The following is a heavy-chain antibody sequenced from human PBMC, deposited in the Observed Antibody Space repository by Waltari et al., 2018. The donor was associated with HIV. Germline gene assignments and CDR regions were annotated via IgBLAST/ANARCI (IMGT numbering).Heavy chain of an antibody. CDR3: ARDLVVLRYFDWLSTYFDY. CDR2: IKSDGTIT. J-gene: IGHJ4*02. D-gene: IGHD3-9*01. CDR1: GFTFSSYW. V-gene: IGHV3-74*01. Sequence: EVQLVESGGGLVQPGGSLRPSCAASGFTFSSYWMHWVRQAPGKGLVWVSRIKSDGTITTYADSVKGRFTISRDNAKNTLCLQMNSLRAEDTAIYYCARDLVVLRYFDWLSTYFDYWGQGTLVTVSS.